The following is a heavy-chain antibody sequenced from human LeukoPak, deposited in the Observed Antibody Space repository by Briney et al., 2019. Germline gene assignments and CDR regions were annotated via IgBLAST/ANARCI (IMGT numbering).Heavy chain of an antibody. V-gene: IGHV4-59*01. CDR1: GESFSGYY. D-gene: IGHD4-17*01. J-gene: IGHJ4*02. CDR3: ARGPGDTVTNVRFDY. CDR2: IYYSGST. Sequence: TSETLSLTCAVYGESFSGYYWTWIRQPPGKGLEWIGYIYYSGSTNYNPSLKSRVTISVDTSKNQFSLKPSSVTAADTAVYYCARGPGDTVTNVRFDYWGQGTLVTVSS.